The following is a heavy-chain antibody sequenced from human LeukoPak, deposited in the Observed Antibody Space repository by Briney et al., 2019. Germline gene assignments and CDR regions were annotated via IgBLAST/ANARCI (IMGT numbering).Heavy chain of an antibody. J-gene: IGHJ4*02. CDR1: GFTFSSYA. Sequence: PGRSLRLSCAASGFTFSSYAMHWVRQAPGKGLEWVAVISYDGSNKYYADSVKGRFTISRDNSKNTLYLQMNSLRAEDTAVYYCAKDQGTGIAAAGTSHYWGQGTLVTVSS. CDR3: AKDQGTGIAAAGTSHY. V-gene: IGHV3-30*04. D-gene: IGHD6-13*01. CDR2: ISYDGSNK.